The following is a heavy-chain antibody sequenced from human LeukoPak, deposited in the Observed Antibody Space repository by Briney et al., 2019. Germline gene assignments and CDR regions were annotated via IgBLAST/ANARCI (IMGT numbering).Heavy chain of an antibody. V-gene: IGHV3-7*03. CDR3: AKDRLPQDRYGSGSYYNR. CDR2: IKKDGSEK. D-gene: IGHD3-10*01. J-gene: IGHJ5*02. Sequence: GGSLRLSCAASGFTFSSYWMGWVRQAPGKGLEWVANIKKDGSEKYYVDSVKGRFTISRDNAKNSLYLQMNSLRAEDTAVYYCAKDRLPQDRYGSGSYYNRWGQGTLVTVSS. CDR1: GFTFSSYW.